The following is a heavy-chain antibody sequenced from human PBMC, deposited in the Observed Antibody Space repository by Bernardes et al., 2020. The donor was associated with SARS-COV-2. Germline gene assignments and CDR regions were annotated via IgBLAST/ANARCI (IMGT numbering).Heavy chain of an antibody. CDR2: IRGTSGII. J-gene: IGHJ5*02. V-gene: IGHV3-48*02. CDR1: GFTFSSFS. Sequence: GGSLRLSCAASGFTFSSFSMNWVRQAPGKGLEWVSYIRGTSGIIYYADSVKGRFTISRDNAKNSLYLQMNSLRDEDTAVYYCARARGYTSGPPNWFDPWGHGTLVTVSS. CDR3: ARARGYTSGPPNWFDP. D-gene: IGHD5-18*01.